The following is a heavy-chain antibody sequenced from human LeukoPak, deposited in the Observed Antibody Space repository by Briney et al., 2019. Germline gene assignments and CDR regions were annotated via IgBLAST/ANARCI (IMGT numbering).Heavy chain of an antibody. Sequence: GGSLRLSCAASGFTFSSYWMTWVRQSPGKGLEWVANIKQDGSEKYYVDSVKGRFTISRDNAKNSLYLQMNSLRAEDTAVYYCARDRRCSSTSCYYFDYWGQGTLVTVSS. CDR3: ARDRRCSSTSCYYFDY. CDR1: GFTFSSYW. J-gene: IGHJ4*02. CDR2: IKQDGSEK. D-gene: IGHD2-2*01. V-gene: IGHV3-7*04.